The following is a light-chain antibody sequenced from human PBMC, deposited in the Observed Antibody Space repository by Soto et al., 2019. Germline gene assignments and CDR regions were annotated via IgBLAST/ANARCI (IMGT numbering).Light chain of an antibody. Sequence: QSVLTQPPSVSAAPGQKVTISCSGSSSNIGNNYVSWYQQLPGTAPKLLIYDNNKRPSGIPDRFSGSKSGTSATLGITGLQTGDEADYYCGTWDSGLSALVFGGGTKVTVL. CDR1: SSNIGNNY. J-gene: IGLJ2*01. V-gene: IGLV1-51*01. CDR2: DNN. CDR3: GTWDSGLSALV.